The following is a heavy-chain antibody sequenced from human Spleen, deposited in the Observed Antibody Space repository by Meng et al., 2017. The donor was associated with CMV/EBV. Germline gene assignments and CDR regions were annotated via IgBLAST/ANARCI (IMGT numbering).Heavy chain of an antibody. V-gene: IGHV1-46*01. Sequence: GGSLRLSCKASGYTFTSYYMHWVRQAPGQGLEWMGIINPSGGSTSYAQKFQGRVTMTRDTSTSTVYMELSSLRSEDTAVYYCASSDPLYAPYGMDVWGQGTTVTVSS. D-gene: IGHD2/OR15-2a*01. CDR1: GYTFTSYY. J-gene: IGHJ6*02. CDR3: ASSDPLYAPYGMDV. CDR2: INPSGGST.